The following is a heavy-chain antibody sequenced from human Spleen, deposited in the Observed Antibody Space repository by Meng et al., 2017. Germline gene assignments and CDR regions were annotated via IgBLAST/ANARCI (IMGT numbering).Heavy chain of an antibody. V-gene: IGHV4-39*01. CDR1: GDSISSSNYY. D-gene: IGHD2-15*01. CDR3: MRQRYCSAGSCYSDY. J-gene: IGHJ4*02. Sequence: QLQLQESGPGLVKPSETLSLICTVSGDSISSSNYYWGWIRQPPGTGLEWIGTIYYSGTTDYNPSLRSRVTISVDTSKKQFSLKLRSVTAADTAVYYCMRQRYCSAGSCYSDYWGQGTLVTVSS. CDR2: IYYSGTT.